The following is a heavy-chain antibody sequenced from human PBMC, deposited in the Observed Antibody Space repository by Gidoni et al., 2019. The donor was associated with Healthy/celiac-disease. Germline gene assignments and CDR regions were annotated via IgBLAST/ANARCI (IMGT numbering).Heavy chain of an antibody. J-gene: IGHJ4*02. Sequence: EVQLVESGGVVVQPGGSLRLSCAASGFTFDDYAMHWVRQAPGKGLEWVSLISWDGGSTYYADSVKGRFTISRDNSKNSLYLQMNSLRAEDTALYYCAKDSSGSYSDYFDYWGQGTLVTVSS. CDR3: AKDSSGSYSDYFDY. CDR2: ISWDGGST. CDR1: GFTFDDYA. D-gene: IGHD1-26*01. V-gene: IGHV3-43D*03.